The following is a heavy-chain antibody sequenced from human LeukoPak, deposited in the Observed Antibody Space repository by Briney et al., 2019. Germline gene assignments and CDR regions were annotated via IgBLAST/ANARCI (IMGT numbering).Heavy chain of an antibody. CDR2: IYYSGST. CDR3: ARDLAATRYFDY. CDR1: GGSISSSSYY. J-gene: IGHJ4*02. D-gene: IGHD2-15*01. Sequence: TPSETLSLTCTVSGGSISSSSYYWGWIRQPPGKGLEWIRSIYYSGSTYYNPSLKSRVTISVDTSKNQFSLKLSSATAADTAVYYCARDLAATRYFDYWGQGTLVTVSS. V-gene: IGHV4-39*07.